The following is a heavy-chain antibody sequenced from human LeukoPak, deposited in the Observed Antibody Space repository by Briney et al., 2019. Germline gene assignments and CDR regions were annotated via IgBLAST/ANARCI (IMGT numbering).Heavy chain of an antibody. CDR1: GFTFSSYS. D-gene: IGHD6-6*01. Sequence: KPEGSLRLSCAASGFTFSSYSMNWVRQAPGKGLEWVSSISSSSSYIYYADSVKGRFTISRDNAKNSLYLQMNSLRAEDTAVYYCARGVSSIAARPQDYWGQGTLVTVSS. CDR3: ARGVSSIAARPQDY. J-gene: IGHJ4*02. CDR2: ISSSSSYI. V-gene: IGHV3-21*01.